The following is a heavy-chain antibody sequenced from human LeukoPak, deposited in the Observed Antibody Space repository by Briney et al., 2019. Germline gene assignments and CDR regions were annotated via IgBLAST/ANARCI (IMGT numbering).Heavy chain of an antibody. D-gene: IGHD2-21*02. CDR3: AKGHGDWYFYYFDY. CDR2: ISGSGDST. J-gene: IGHJ4*02. Sequence: GGSLRLSCAVSGLTFSNYALHWVRQAPGKGLEWVSAISGSGDSTYYTDSVKGRFTISRDNDKNTLYLQMSSLRDEDTAIYYCAKGHGDWYFYYFDYWGQGTLVTVSS. CDR1: GLTFSNYA. V-gene: IGHV3-23*01.